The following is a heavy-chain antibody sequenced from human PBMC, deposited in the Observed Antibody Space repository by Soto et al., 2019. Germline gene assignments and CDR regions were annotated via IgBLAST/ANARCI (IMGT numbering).Heavy chain of an antibody. CDR1: GGSISSYY. D-gene: IGHD3-10*01. CDR3: ARRGYGSGSYSYYGMDV. Sequence: SETLSLTCPVSGGSISSYYWSWIRQPPGKGLEWIGYIYYSGSTNYNPSLKSRVTISVDTSKNQFSLKLSSVTAADTAVYYCARRGYGSGSYSYYGMDVWGQGTTVTVS. J-gene: IGHJ6*02. V-gene: IGHV4-59*08. CDR2: IYYSGST.